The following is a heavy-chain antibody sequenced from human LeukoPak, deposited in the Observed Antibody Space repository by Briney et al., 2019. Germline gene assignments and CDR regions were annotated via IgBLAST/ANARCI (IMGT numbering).Heavy chain of an antibody. D-gene: IGHD3-10*01. CDR2: IYSSGST. CDR3: ARGVYGSGDY. CDR1: GRSISSFY. J-gene: IGHJ4*02. Sequence: SETLSLTCTLSGRSISSFYWSCIPQPAGKGMEWIGRIYSSGSTNYNPSLKSRVTMSVDTSKNQFSLKLTSVTAADTAVYYCARGVYGSGDYWGQGTLVTVSS. V-gene: IGHV4-4*07.